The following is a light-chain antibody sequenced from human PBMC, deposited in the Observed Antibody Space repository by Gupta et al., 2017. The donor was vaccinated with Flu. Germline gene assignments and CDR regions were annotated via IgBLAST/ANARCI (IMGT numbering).Light chain of an antibody. CDR1: QSLVYIDGNSY. CDR2: KVS. Sequence: DVVMTQSQFSLDVTLGQPASISCRSGQSLVYIDGNSYLTWFQQRPGQSPRRLIYKVSNRDSGVPDRFSGSGSGTDFTLKISRVEAEDVGICYCMQGTHWPYSFGQGTKLEIK. CDR3: MQGTHWPYS. V-gene: IGKV2-30*01. J-gene: IGKJ2*03.